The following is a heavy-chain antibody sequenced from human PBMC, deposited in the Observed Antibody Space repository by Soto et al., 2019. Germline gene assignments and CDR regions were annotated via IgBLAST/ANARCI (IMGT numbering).Heavy chain of an antibody. CDR3: ERVHVMVVAGSTFDY. CDR2: IYHGGTT. V-gene: IGHV4-38-2*01. CDR1: GYSIRSGSY. D-gene: IGHD6-19*01. J-gene: IGHJ4*01. Sequence: SETLSLTCPVSGYSIRSGSYCAWIRHPPGKGPEWVASIYHGGTTFYNPSLKSRITISVDTSNNQFSLKLTSVTAADTAVYYCERVHVMVVAGSTFDYWGHGTLVPVSS.